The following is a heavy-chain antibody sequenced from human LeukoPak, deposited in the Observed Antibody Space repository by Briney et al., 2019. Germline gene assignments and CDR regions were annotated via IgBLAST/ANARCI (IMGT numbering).Heavy chain of an antibody. CDR2: IYVTGS. CDR3: ARHIGGGIEDMDV. V-gene: IGHV4-59*08. J-gene: IGHJ6*03. Sequence: SETLSLTCTVSGGSIGTYYWSWVRQSPGKGLEWIGYIYVTGSRYNPYLQSRVTISVDTSRNQFFLKMSSVTAADTAVYYCARHIGGGIEDMDVWGKGTKVTVSS. CDR1: GGSIGTYY. D-gene: IGHD3-16*02.